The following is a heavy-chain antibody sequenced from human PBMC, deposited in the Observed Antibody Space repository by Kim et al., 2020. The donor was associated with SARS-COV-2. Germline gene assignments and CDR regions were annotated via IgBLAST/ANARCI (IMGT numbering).Heavy chain of an antibody. D-gene: IGHD6-13*01. J-gene: IGHJ6*02. V-gene: IGHV3-33*06. CDR1: GFTFSSYG. CDR2: IWYDGSNK. CDR3: AKDLSFIAAAPQPSHYYYYYYGMDV. Sequence: GGSLRLSCAASGFTFSSYGMHWVRQAPGKGLEWVAVIWYDGSNKYYADSVKGRFTISRDNSKNTLYLQMNSLRAEDTAVYYCAKDLSFIAAAPQPSHYYYYYYGMDVWGQGTTVTVSS.